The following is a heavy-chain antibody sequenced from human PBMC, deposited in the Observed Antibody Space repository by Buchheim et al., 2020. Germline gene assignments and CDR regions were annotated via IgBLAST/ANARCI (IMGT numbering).Heavy chain of an antibody. J-gene: IGHJ5*02. V-gene: IGHV4-34*01. CDR1: GGSFSGYY. CDR3: ARGGDIVVVVAADNWFDP. Sequence: QVQLQQWGAGLLKPSETLSLTCAVYGGSFSGYYWSWIRQPPGKGLEWIGEINHSGSANYNPSLTSRVTISVDTSKNQFSLKLNSVTAADTAVYYCARGGDIVVVVAADNWFDPWGQGTL. D-gene: IGHD2-15*01. CDR2: INHSGSA.